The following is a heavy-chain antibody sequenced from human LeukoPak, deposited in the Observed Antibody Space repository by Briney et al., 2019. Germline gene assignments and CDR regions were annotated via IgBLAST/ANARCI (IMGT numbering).Heavy chain of an antibody. CDR2: ISCSGGST. V-gene: IGHV3-23*01. J-gene: IGHJ4*02. CDR1: GFTFSSYA. Sequence: GGSLRLSCAASGFTFSSYAMSWVRQAPGKGLEWVSAISCSGGSTYYADSVKGRFTISRDNSKNTLYLRMNSRRAEDTSVYYCAKVIDVVSPIGDWGQGTLVTVSS. CDR3: AKVIDVVSPIGD. D-gene: IGHD3-22*01.